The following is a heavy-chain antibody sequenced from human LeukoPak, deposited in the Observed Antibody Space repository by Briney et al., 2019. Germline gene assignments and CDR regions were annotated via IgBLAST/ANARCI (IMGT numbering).Heavy chain of an antibody. CDR3: ARKSYYYDSSGYYYMDV. V-gene: IGHV1-18*01. D-gene: IGHD3-22*01. CDR2: ISAYNGNT. CDR1: GYTFTSYG. J-gene: IGHJ6*03. Sequence: GASVKVSCKASGYTFTSYGISWVRQAPGQGLEWMGWISAYNGNTNYAQKLQGRVTMTTDTSTSTAYMELRSLRSDDTAVYYCARKSYYYDSSGYYYMDVWGKGTTVTVSS.